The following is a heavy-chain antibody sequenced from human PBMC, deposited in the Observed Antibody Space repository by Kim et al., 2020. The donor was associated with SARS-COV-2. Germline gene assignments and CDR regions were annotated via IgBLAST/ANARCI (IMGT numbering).Heavy chain of an antibody. CDR3: ARLNEPD. D-gene: IGHD2-2*01. CDR2: IYDSGST. J-gene: IGHJ4*02. Sequence: SETLSLTCTVSGVSISSSSYYWGWIRQPPGKGLEWIGSIYDSGSTYYNPSLKSRVTISVDTSKNQFALKLSSVTAADTAVYYCARLNEPDWGQGTLVTVSS. CDR1: GVSISSSSYY. V-gene: IGHV4-39*01.